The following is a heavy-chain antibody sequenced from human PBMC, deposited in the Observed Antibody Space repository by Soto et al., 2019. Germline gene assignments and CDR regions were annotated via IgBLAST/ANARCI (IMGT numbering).Heavy chain of an antibody. D-gene: IGHD2-21*02. J-gene: IGHJ4*02. Sequence: PSETLSLTCTVPGGSISSSSYYWGWIRQPPGKGLEWIGSIYYSGSTYYNPSLKSRVTISVDTSKNQFSLKLSSVTAADTAVYYCASVVVTGIVGFDYWGQGTLVTVSS. V-gene: IGHV4-39*07. CDR2: IYYSGST. CDR3: ASVVVTGIVGFDY. CDR1: GGSISSSSYY.